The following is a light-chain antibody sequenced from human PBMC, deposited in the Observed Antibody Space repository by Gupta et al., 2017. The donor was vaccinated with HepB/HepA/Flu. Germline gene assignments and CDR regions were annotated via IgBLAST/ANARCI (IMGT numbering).Light chain of an antibody. V-gene: IGLV2-14*03. CDR1: SSDVGGYKY. J-gene: IGLJ2*01. CDR2: DVS. Sequence: QSALTQPASVSGSPGQSITLSCTGTSSDVGGYKYVSWYQQHPGKAPKLMIYDVSNRPSGVSDRFSGSKSGNTASLTISGLQAEDEADYYCSSYKSTSTPVVFGGGTKLTVL. CDR3: SSYKSTSTPVV.